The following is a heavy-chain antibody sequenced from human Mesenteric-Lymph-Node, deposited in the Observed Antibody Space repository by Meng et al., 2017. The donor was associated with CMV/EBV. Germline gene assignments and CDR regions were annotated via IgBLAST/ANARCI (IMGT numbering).Heavy chain of an antibody. D-gene: IGHD4-17*01. V-gene: IGHV3-23*03. Sequence: GESLKISCAASGFTFSSHWMHWVRQAPGKGLVWVSVINTGGSSTYYADSVKGRFTIFRDNSKNTLYLQMNSLGAEDTAIYYCAKDSVGDYDPKFAFDIWGQGTMVTVSS. CDR3: AKDSVGDYDPKFAFDI. J-gene: IGHJ3*02. CDR1: GFTFSSHW. CDR2: INTGGSST.